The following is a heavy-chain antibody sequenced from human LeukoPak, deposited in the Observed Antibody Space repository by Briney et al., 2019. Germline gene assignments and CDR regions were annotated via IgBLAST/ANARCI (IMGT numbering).Heavy chain of an antibody. CDR1: GYTFTSCG. D-gene: IGHD3-16*02. Sequence: ASVKVSCKASGYTFTSCGISWVRQAPGQGLEWMGSISPYNGNTKYAENLQGRVIMTTDTSTRTAYMELRSLRSDDTAVFYCARDQYDSVWGSYRPYFDYWGQGTLVTVSS. CDR3: ARDQYDSVWGSYRPYFDY. J-gene: IGHJ4*02. CDR2: ISPYNGNT. V-gene: IGHV1-18*04.